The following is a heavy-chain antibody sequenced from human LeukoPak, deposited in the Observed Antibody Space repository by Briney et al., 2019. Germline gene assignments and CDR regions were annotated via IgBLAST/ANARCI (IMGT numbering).Heavy chain of an antibody. D-gene: IGHD5-12*01. Sequence: GGSMRLSCVASGFTVSSKYMSWVRQAPGKGLEWVSAISGSGGSTYYADSVKGRFTISRDNSKNTLYLQMNSLRAEDTAVYYCAKDRGGYSGYEHYXXXGMDVWGQGTTVTVSS. J-gene: IGHJ6*02. CDR2: ISGSGGST. CDR3: AKDRGGYSGYEHYXXXGMDV. V-gene: IGHV3-23*01. CDR1: GFTVSSKY.